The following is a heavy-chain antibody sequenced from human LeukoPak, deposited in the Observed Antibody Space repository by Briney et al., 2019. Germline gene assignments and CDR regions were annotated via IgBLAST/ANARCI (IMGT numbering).Heavy chain of an antibody. J-gene: IGHJ4*02. CDR2: INHSGST. V-gene: IGHV4-34*01. D-gene: IGHD3-22*01. CDR1: GGSFSGYY. Sequence: SETLSLTCAVYGGSFSGYYWSWIRQPPGKGLEWIGEINHSGSTNYNPSLKSRVTISVDTSKNQFSLKLSSVTAADTAVYYCARLHDYYDSSGYTPFFDYWGQGTLVTVSS. CDR3: ARLHDYYDSSGYTPFFDY.